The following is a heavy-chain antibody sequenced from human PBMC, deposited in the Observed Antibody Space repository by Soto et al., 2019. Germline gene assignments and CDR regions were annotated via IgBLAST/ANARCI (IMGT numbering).Heavy chain of an antibody. CDR2: INLDGGAK. D-gene: IGHD6-13*01. CDR3: AKVSSSWYAGFFDL. Sequence: GGSLRLSCASSGGPFIGYWMSWVRQAPGKGLEWVANINLDGGAKFYIDSVKGRFTISRDNSMNTLYLQMNTLRAEDTALYYCAKVSSSWYAGFFDLWGRGTLVTVSS. CDR1: GGPFIGYW. J-gene: IGHJ4*02. V-gene: IGHV3-7*05.